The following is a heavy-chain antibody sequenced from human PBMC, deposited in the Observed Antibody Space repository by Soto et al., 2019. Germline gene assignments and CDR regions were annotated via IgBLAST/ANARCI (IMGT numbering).Heavy chain of an antibody. Sequence: QITLKESGPTLVKPTQTLTLTCTFSGFSLSTSGVGVGWIRQPPGKALEWLALIYWDDDKRYSPSLKSRLTITKDTSKNQVVLTMTNMDPVDTATYYGAHRPDEGWELRKMYIWFHPWGQGTLVTVSS. CDR2: IYWDDDK. D-gene: IGHD1-26*01. V-gene: IGHV2-5*02. J-gene: IGHJ5*02. CDR1: GFSLSTSGVG. CDR3: AHRPDEGWELRKMYIWFHP.